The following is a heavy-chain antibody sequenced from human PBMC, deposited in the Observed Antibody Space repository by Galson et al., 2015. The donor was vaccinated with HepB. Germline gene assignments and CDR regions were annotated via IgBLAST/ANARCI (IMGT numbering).Heavy chain of an antibody. V-gene: IGHV3-30*18. CDR3: AKSYSDSIYYYGMDV. D-gene: IGHD1-26*01. CDR1: GFTFSSYG. CDR2: ISYDGSNK. Sequence: SLRLSCAASGFTFSSYGMHWVRQAPGKGLEWVAVISYDGSNKYYADSVKGRFTISRDNSKNTLYLQMNSLRAEDTAVYYCAKSYSDSIYYYGMDVWGQGTTVTVSS. J-gene: IGHJ6*02.